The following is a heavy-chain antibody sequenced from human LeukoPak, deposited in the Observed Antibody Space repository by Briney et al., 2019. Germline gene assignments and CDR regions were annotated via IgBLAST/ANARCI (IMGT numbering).Heavy chain of an antibody. CDR2: ISTYNGNT. J-gene: IGHJ3*02. D-gene: IGHD2-2*01. Sequence: ASVKVSCKASGYTFTSYGISWVRQAPGQGLEWMGWISTYNGNTNYAQKLQGRVTMTTDTSTSTAYMELRSLRSDDTAVYYCARGKGPPQLPAARLRGWPDAFDIWGQGTMVTVSS. CDR1: GYTFTSYG. V-gene: IGHV1-18*01. CDR3: ARGKGPPQLPAARLRGWPDAFDI.